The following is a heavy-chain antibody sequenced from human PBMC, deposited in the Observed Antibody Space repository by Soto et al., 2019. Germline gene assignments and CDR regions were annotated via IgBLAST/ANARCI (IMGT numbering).Heavy chain of an antibody. V-gene: IGHV1-24*01. D-gene: IGHD3-22*01. CDR3: GTGDYYQDY. J-gene: IGHJ4*02. Sequence: ASVKVSCTASVYTFTGYYMHWVRQAPGKGLEWMGGFDPEDGETIYAQKFRGRVTMTEDTSTDTAYMELSSLRSEDTAVYYCGTGDYYQDYWGQGTLVTVSS. CDR1: VYTFTGYY. CDR2: FDPEDGET.